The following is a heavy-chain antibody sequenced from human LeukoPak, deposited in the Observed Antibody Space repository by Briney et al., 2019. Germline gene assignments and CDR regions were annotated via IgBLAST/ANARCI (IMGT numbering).Heavy chain of an antibody. Sequence: PGGSLSLSCTVSGVTVRSNSMGGARQAPGRGLEWVSIISESGANTYNAASVKGRFTISRDNAKNSLYLQMNSLRAEDTAVYYCARKGSGWHVDYWGQGTLVTVSS. CDR2: ISESGANT. J-gene: IGHJ4*02. CDR1: GVTVRSNS. CDR3: ARKGSGWHVDY. V-gene: IGHV3-21*01. D-gene: IGHD6-19*01.